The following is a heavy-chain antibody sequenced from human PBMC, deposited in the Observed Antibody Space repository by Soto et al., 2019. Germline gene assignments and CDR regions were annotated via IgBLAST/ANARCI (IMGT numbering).Heavy chain of an antibody. CDR1: GGTFSSYA. CDR2: IIPIFGTA. V-gene: IGHV1-69*13. CDR3: ASGLGPIYYYGMDG. Sequence: GASVKVSCTASGGTFSSYAISWVRQAPGQGLEWMGGIIPIFGTANYAQKFQGRVTITADESTSTAYMELSSLRSEDTAVYYCASGLGPIYYYGMDGWGQGTTVTVSS. J-gene: IGHJ6*02.